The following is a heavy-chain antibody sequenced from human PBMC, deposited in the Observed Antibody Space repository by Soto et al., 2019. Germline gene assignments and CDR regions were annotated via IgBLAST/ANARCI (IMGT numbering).Heavy chain of an antibody. D-gene: IGHD3-22*01. CDR2: ISWNSGSI. Sequence: EVQLVESGGGLVQPGRSLRLSCAASGFTFDDYAMHWVRQAPGKGLEWVSGISWNSGSIGYADSVKGRFTISRDNAKNSLYLHMNSLRAEDTALYFCAKAYYDDAFDIWGQGTMVTVSS. V-gene: IGHV3-9*01. CDR1: GFTFDDYA. CDR3: AKAYYDDAFDI. J-gene: IGHJ3*02.